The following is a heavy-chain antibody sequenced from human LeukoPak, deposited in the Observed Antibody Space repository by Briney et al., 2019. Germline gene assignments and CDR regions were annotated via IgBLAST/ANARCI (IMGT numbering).Heavy chain of an antibody. D-gene: IGHD2-15*01. CDR2: ISPSGATI. J-gene: IGHJ4*02. Sequence: KPGGSLRLSCAASGFIFSSYAMSWVRQAPGKGLEWVSYISPSGATISYADSVKGRFTTSRDNAKSSLYLQMNSLRAEDTAVYYCARCRGHSCCFDNWGQGTQVTVSS. CDR3: ARCRGHSCCFDN. V-gene: IGHV3-11*01. CDR1: GFIFSSYA.